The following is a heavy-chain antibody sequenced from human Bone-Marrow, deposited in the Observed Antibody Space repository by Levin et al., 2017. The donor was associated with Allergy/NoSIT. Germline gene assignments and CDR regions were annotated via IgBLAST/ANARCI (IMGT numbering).Heavy chain of an antibody. J-gene: IGHJ6*03. CDR3: ARGGFSSSWSQSLTYYYYYMDV. V-gene: IGHV3-11*01. CDR2: ISSSGSTI. Sequence: GGSLRLSCAASGFTFSDYYMSWIRQAPGKGLEWVSYISSSGSTIYYADSVKGRFTISRDNAKNSLYLQMNSLRAEDTAVYYCARGGFSSSWSQSLTYYYYYMDVWAKGPRSPSP. D-gene: IGHD6-13*01. CDR1: GFTFSDYY.